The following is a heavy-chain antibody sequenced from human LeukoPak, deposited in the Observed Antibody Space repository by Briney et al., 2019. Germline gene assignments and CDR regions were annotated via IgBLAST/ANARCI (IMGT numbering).Heavy chain of an antibody. D-gene: IGHD4-17*01. V-gene: IGHV3-7*01. CDR2: IKQDGSEK. Sequence: GGSLRLSCAASGFTFSSYWMSWVRQAPGKGLEWVANIKQDGSEKYYVDSVKGRFTISRDNAKNSLYLQMNSLRAEDTAVYYCARMDGDYYYYYYMDVWGKGTTVTVSS. J-gene: IGHJ6*03. CDR3: ARMDGDYYYYYYMDV. CDR1: GFTFSSYW.